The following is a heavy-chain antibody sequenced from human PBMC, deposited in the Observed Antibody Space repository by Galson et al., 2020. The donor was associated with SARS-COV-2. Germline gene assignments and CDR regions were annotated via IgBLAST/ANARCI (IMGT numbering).Heavy chain of an antibody. CDR3: ARELGYYDNSVYYLAADDY. Sequence: QLGESLKISCAASGFSFRSYWMSWVRQAPGKGLEWVANMNQDGSEKYYVDSVRGRFTISRDNAKNSLSLQMNSLRVEDTSVYYCARELGYYDNSVYYLAADDYWGQGTLVTVSS. CDR2: MNQDGSEK. D-gene: IGHD3-22*01. V-gene: IGHV3-7*01. J-gene: IGHJ4*02. CDR1: GFSFRSYW.